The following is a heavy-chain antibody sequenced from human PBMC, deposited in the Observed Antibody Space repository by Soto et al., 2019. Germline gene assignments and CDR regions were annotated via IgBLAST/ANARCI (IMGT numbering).Heavy chain of an antibody. J-gene: IGHJ4*02. V-gene: IGHV5-51*01. CDR1: GYNFRTFW. CDR2: IYPDDSET. CDR3: ASGRQNCGEGYFEF. D-gene: IGHD2-21*01. Sequence: EVQLVQSGAEVKKPGESLKISCSTSGYNFRTFWIGWLRQMPGKGLEWMGLIYPDDSETKYSPSFEGQVTMSSDSYISTTYLQWSSLQASDTAIYYCASGRQNCGEGYFEFWGQGTLVTVSS.